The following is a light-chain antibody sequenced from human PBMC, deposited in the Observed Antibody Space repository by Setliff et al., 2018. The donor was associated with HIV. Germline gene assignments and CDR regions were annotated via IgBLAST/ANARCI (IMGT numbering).Light chain of an antibody. Sequence: QSALAQPASVSGSPGRSITISCTVTSNDVGRYDLVSWYQQHPARAPKLIIYQATRRPSGVSNRFSGSKSGNVASLTISGLQAEDEADYYCCSNTGSNTFVFGTGTKV. J-gene: IGLJ1*01. V-gene: IGLV2-23*01. CDR3: CSNTGSNTFV. CDR2: QAT. CDR1: SNDVGRYDL.